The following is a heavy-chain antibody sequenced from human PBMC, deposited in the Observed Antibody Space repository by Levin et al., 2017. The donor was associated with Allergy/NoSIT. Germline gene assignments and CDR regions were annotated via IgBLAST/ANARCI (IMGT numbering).Heavy chain of an antibody. CDR2: VFLNGTT. J-gene: IGHJ4*02. D-gene: IGHD5-18*01. V-gene: IGHV4-39*01. Sequence: SCTVSGDSITTKDFYWGWIRQPPGKGLEYIGRVFLNGTTYYHPSLRSRVAISVDTSKNQFSLELRSVTATDTAVYYCIRGWGWLPNGEWGQGTLVTVSS. CDR3: IRGWGWLPNGE. CDR1: GDSITTKDFY.